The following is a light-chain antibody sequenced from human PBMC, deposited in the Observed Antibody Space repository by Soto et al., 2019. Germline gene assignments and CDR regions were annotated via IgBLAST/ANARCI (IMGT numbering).Light chain of an antibody. V-gene: IGLV2-14*03. CDR1: SSDIGDYNF. CDR3: SSYASTRKI. J-gene: IGLJ2*01. CDR2: DVS. Sequence: QSVLTQPASVSGSPGPSITISFTGTSSDIGDYNFVSWYQQHPGKAPKLMIYDVSNRPSGVSNRFSGSKSGNTAFLNISGLQAEDEAYYYCSSYASTRKIFSGGTKLTV.